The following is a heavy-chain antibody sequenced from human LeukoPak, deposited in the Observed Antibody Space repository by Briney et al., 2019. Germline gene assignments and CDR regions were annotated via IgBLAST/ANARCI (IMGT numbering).Heavy chain of an antibody. CDR3: AREVGAQDY. CDR2: IRPRDGDT. Sequence: GASVKVSCKASGYAFSNYYIHWVRQAPAQGLEWMRIIRPRDGDTNYAQKFQGRVTMTRDMSSSTVYMELSSLTYEDWAVYYCAREVGAQDYWGQGTLVTVSS. V-gene: IGHV1-46*01. CDR1: GYAFSNYY. D-gene: IGHD1-26*01. J-gene: IGHJ4*02.